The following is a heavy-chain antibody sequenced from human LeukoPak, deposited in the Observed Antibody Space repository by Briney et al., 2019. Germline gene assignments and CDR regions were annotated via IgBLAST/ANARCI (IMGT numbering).Heavy chain of an antibody. D-gene: IGHD3-10*01. CDR1: GYTFTSYD. CDR3: ARVTYYFGSGTSDY. CDR2: MNPNSGNT. Sequence: ASVKVSCKASGYTFTSYDINWVRQATGQGLEWMGWMNPNSGNTGYAQKFQGRVTMTKNTSISTAYMELSRLRSEDTAVYYCARVTYYFGSGTSDYWGQGTLVSVFS. J-gene: IGHJ4*02. V-gene: IGHV1-8*01.